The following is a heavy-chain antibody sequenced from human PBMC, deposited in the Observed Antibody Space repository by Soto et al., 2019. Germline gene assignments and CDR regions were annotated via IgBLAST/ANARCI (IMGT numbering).Heavy chain of an antibody. D-gene: IGHD6-13*01. J-gene: IGHJ4*02. CDR2: LNPNGGST. V-gene: IGHV1-46*01. Sequence: QVQLVQSGAEVKKPGASVKVSCKASGYTFTNSYIHWVRQAPGQGLEWMALLNPNGGSTNYAQNFQGRVTVTRDTSTSTVDMELTSLTSEDTAVYYCARNLAAGDYWGQGTLVTVSS. CDR1: GYTFTNSY. CDR3: ARNLAAGDY.